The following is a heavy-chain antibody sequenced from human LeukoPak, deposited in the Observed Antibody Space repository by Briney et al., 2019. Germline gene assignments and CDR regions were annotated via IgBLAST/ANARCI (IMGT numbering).Heavy chain of an antibody. J-gene: IGHJ6*02. Sequence: SQTLSLTCTVSGGSISSGSYYWSWIRQPAGKGLEWIGRMYTSGSTNYNPSLKSRVTISVDTSKNQFSLKLSSVTAADTAVYYCARDGRRQATVAVYYYYGMDVWGQGTTVTVSS. CDR3: ARDGRRQATVAVYYYYGMDV. V-gene: IGHV4-61*02. CDR1: GGSISSGSYY. CDR2: MYTSGST. D-gene: IGHD4-23*01.